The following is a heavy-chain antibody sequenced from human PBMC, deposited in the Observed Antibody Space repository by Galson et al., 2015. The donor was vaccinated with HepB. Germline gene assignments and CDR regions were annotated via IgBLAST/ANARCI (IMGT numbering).Heavy chain of an antibody. Sequence: CAISGDSVSSTSAVWNWVRQSPSRRLEWLGRTWYRSKWYYEFAVSVESRITINPDTSKNQFSLQLSSVTPEDTAVYYCARTQVGAAYFDYWGQGTLVTVSS. CDR3: ARTQVGAAYFDY. V-gene: IGHV6-1*01. D-gene: IGHD1-26*01. CDR1: GDSVSSTSAV. CDR2: TWYRSKWYY. J-gene: IGHJ4*02.